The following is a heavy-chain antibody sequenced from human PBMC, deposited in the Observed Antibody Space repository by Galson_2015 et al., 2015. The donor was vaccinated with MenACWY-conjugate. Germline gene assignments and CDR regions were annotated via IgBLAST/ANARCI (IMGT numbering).Heavy chain of an antibody. CDR2: ISGSGGST. CDR1: EFTFSSFA. J-gene: IGHJ6*02. V-gene: IGHV3-23*01. CDR3: AKVRGGEVLWASRGSMDV. D-gene: IGHD3-10*01. Sequence: SLRLSCAASEFTFSSFAMNWVRQAPGKGLEWVSAISGSGGSTHYPDSVKGRFPISRDNFKNTVYLEMNSLRAEDTAVYYCAKVRGGEVLWASRGSMDVWGQGTTFTVSS.